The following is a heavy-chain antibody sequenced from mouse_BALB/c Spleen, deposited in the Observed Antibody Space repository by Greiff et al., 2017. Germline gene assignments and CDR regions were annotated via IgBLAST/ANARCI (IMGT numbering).Heavy chain of an antibody. D-gene: IGHD2-14*01. J-gene: IGHJ4*01. CDR1: GFTFSSFG. CDR3: ARSGYRYAMDY. CDR2: ISSGSSTI. Sequence: EVQRVESGGGLVQPGGSRKLSCAASGFTFSSFGMHWVRQAPEKGLEWVAYISSGSSTIYYADTVKGRFTISRDNPKNTLFLQMTSLRSEDTAMYYCARSGYRYAMDYWGQGTSVTVSS. V-gene: IGHV5-17*02.